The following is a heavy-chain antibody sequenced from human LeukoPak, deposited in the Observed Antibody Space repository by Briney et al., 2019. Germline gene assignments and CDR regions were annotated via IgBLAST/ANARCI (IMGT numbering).Heavy chain of an antibody. D-gene: IGHD3-10*01. CDR2: VNPSGDST. V-gene: IGHV1-46*01. J-gene: IGHJ4*02. Sequence: ASVKVSCKASGYTFSNYNIHWVRQAPGQGLEWMGIVNPSGDSTNYAQNFQGRVTMTGDTSTSTAYMELRSLRSDDTAVYYCARDLENYGSGSYYHSRYGLYWGQGTLVTVSS. CDR3: ARDLENYGSGSYYHSRYGLY. CDR1: GYTFSNYN.